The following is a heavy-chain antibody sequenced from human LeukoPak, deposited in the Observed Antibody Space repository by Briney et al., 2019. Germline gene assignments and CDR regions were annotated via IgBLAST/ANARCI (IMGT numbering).Heavy chain of an antibody. CDR1: GYTFTSYG. Sequence: ASVKVSCKASGYTFTSYGISWVRQAPRQGLEWMGWISAYNGNTNYAQKLQGRVTMTTDTSTSTAYMELRSLRSDDTAVYYCARDCSSTSCPHWFDPWGQGTLVTVSS. CDR3: ARDCSSTSCPHWFDP. J-gene: IGHJ5*02. CDR2: ISAYNGNT. D-gene: IGHD2-2*01. V-gene: IGHV1-18*01.